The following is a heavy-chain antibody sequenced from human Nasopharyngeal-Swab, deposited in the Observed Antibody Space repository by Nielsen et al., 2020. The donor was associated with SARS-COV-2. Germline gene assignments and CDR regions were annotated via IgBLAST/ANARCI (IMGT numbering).Heavy chain of an antibody. J-gene: IGHJ4*02. D-gene: IGHD1-26*01. CDR2: IDWDDDK. V-gene: IGHV2-70*01. CDR3: ARIPGVGATRGGFDY. Sequence: WIRQPPGKALEWLALIDWDDDKYYSTSLKTRLTISKDTSKNQVVLTMTNMDPVDTATYYCARIPGVGATRGGFDYWGPGTLVTVSS.